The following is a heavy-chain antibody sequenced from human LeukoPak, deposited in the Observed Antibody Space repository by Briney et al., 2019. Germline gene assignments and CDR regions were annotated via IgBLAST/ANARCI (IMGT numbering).Heavy chain of an antibody. J-gene: IGHJ4*02. Sequence: PGGSLRLSCAASGFTFSSYAMHWVRQAPGKGLEWVAVISYDGSSKYYADSVKGRFTISRDNSKNTLYLQMNSLRAEDTAVYYCARVEGWAAAGTVWGQGTLVTVSS. D-gene: IGHD6-13*01. V-gene: IGHV3-30-3*01. CDR3: ARVEGWAAAGTV. CDR1: GFTFSSYA. CDR2: ISYDGSSK.